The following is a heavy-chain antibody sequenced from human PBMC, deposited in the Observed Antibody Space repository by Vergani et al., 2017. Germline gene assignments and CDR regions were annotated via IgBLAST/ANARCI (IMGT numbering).Heavy chain of an antibody. Sequence: QVQLVQSGAEVKKPGSSVKVSCKASGGTFSSYAITWVRQAPGQRLEWMGRSIPIFGTANYAQKFKGRVTITADKSTSTAYMELSSLRSEDTAVYYCARVGYTYGDAFDIWGQGTMVTVSS. D-gene: IGHD5-18*01. J-gene: IGHJ3*02. CDR1: GGTFSSYA. CDR3: ARVGYTYGDAFDI. CDR2: SIPIFGTA. V-gene: IGHV1-69*14.